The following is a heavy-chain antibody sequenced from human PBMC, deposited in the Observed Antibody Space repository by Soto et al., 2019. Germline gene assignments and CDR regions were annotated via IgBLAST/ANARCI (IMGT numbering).Heavy chain of an antibody. CDR2: MNPRSGNR. J-gene: IGHJ3*01. Sequence: QVQLVQSGAELKQPGASVKVSCKTSGYTFSNYDINWVRQATGQGLEWMGWMNPRSGNRGYAQKFQGRVTMTRDTSINTAYIELTSLTSDDTAVYYCVREPTVTYEMNDAFDFWGQGTMVTVSP. CDR1: GYTFSNYD. D-gene: IGHD4-4*01. CDR3: VREPTVTYEMNDAFDF. V-gene: IGHV1-8*01.